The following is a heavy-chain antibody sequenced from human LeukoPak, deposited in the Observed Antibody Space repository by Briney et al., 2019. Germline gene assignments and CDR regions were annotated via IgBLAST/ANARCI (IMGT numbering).Heavy chain of an antibody. V-gene: IGHV4-39*01. CDR2: VYYRGNT. CDR3: ARLWSGLRPPDY. D-gene: IGHD3-3*01. CDR1: GGSISSTTYY. J-gene: IGHJ4*02. Sequence: SETLSFTCTVSGGSISSTTYYWGWIRQPPGKGLEWIGSVYYRGNTYYNPSLKSRVTISVVTSKSQFSLRLNSVTAADTSVYYCARLWSGLRPPDYWGQGTLVTVSS.